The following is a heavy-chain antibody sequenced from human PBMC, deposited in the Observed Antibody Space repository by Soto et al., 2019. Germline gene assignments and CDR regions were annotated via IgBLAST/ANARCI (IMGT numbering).Heavy chain of an antibody. CDR1: GGSISSGGYY. Sequence: QVQLQESGPGLVKPSQTLSLTCTVSGGSISSGGYYWSWIRQHPGKGLEWIGYIYYSGSTYYNPSLKSRVTISVDTSKNQCSLKLSSVTAADTAVYYCARDRSSYYDSTAFDIWGQGTMVTVSS. J-gene: IGHJ3*02. V-gene: IGHV4-31*03. CDR3: ARDRSSYYDSTAFDI. CDR2: IYYSGST. D-gene: IGHD3-22*01.